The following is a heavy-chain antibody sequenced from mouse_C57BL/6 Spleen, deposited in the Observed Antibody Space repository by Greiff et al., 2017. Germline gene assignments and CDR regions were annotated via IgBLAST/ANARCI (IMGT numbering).Heavy chain of an antibody. CDR1: GYTFTSYW. J-gene: IGHJ3*01. D-gene: IGHD2-4*01. CDR3: ARSKVYYDYDG. Sequence: QVQLQQPGAELVKPGASVKLSCKASGYTFTSYWMHWVKQRPGQGLEWIGMIHPNSGSTNYNEKFKSKATLTVDKSSSTAYMQLSSLTSEDSAVYYCARSKVYYDYDGWGQGTLVTVSA. V-gene: IGHV1-64*01. CDR2: IHPNSGST.